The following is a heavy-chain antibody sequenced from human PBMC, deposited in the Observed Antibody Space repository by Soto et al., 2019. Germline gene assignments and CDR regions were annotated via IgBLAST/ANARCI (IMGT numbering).Heavy chain of an antibody. CDR1: GFSLSTRGMG. D-gene: IGHD3-10*01. J-gene: IGHJ4*02. V-gene: IGHV2-5*02. CDR3: VHNEDYGSGSQTYYFDH. CDR2: IYWDNDR. Sequence: QITLKESGPTLVKPPQTLTLTCTFYGFSLSTRGMGVGWIRQHPGKALECLALIYWDNDRRYRPYLKSRLTITKDTSKNQVVLTMANMDPVDTATYYCVHNEDYGSGSQTYYFDHWGQGILVTVSS.